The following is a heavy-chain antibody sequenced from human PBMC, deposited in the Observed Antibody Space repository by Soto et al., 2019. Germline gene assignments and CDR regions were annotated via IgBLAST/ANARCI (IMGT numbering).Heavy chain of an antibody. CDR3: ARDRYYDLWGGYHYYYYYMDV. CDR1: GFTFSTYW. D-gene: IGHD3-3*01. CDR2: IKQDGSEE. V-gene: IGHV3-7*01. J-gene: IGHJ6*03. Sequence: EVQLVESGGGLVQPGGSLRLSCAASGFTFSTYWMSWVRQAPGKGLEWVVNIKQDGSEEYSVDSVKGRFTISRDNAKNSLYLQMNSLRAEDTAVYYCARDRYYDLWGGYHYYYYYMDVWGKGTTVTVSS.